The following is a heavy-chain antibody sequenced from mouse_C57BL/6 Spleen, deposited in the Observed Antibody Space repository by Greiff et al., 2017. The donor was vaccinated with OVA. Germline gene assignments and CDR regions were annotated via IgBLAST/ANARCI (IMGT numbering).Heavy chain of an antibody. J-gene: IGHJ2*01. D-gene: IGHD1-1*01. V-gene: IGHV6-3*01. CDR2: IRLKSDNYAS. Sequence: VQLKQSGGGLVQPGGSMKLSCVASGFTFSNYWMNWVRQSPEQGLEWVAQIRLKSDNYASHYAESVKGRFTISRDESKSSVYLQMSNLRAEDTGIYYCSLYGSSFGYWGQGTTLTVSA. CDR1: GFTFSNYW. CDR3: SLYGSSFGY.